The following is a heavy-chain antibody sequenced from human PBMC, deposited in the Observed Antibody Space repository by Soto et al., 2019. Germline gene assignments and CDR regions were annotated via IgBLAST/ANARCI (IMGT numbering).Heavy chain of an antibody. Sequence: SETLSLTCAVYGGSFSGYYWSWIRQPPGKGLEWIGEINHSGSTNYNPSLKSRVTISVDTSKNQFPLKLSSVTAADTAVYYCARVKPMYDFWSGFYYYYYGMDVWGQGPTVTVSS. J-gene: IGHJ6*02. V-gene: IGHV4-34*01. CDR1: GGSFSGYY. CDR2: INHSGST. CDR3: ARVKPMYDFWSGFYYYYYGMDV. D-gene: IGHD3-3*01.